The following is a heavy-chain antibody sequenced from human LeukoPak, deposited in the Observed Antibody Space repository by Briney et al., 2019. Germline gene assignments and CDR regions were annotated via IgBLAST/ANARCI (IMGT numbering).Heavy chain of an antibody. Sequence: PGGSLRLSCAASGFTFSSYWMHWVRQAPGKGLVRVSRINSDGSSTSYADSVKGRFTISRDNAKNTLYLQMNSLRAEDTAVYYCARVPVVPAAIWQDASRYYFDSWGQGTLVTVSS. CDR1: GFTFSSYW. D-gene: IGHD2-2*02. CDR3: ARVPVVPAAIWQDASRYYFDS. J-gene: IGHJ4*02. V-gene: IGHV3-74*01. CDR2: INSDGSST.